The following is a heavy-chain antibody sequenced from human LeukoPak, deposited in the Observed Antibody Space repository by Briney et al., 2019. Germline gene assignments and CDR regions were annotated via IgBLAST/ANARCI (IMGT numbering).Heavy chain of an antibody. J-gene: IGHJ4*02. CDR1: GGSISSSSYY. D-gene: IGHD6-19*01. V-gene: IGHV4-39*01. CDR3: ARQGSSGHDY. CDR2: IYYSGST. Sequence: SETLSLTCTVSGGSISSSSYYWGWIRQPPGKGLERIGSIYYSGSTYYNPSLKSRVTISVDTSKNQFSLKLSSVTAADTAVYYCARQGSSGHDYWGQGTLVTVSS.